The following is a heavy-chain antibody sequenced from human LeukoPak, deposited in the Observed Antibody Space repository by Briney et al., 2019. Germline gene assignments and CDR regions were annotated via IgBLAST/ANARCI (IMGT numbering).Heavy chain of an antibody. CDR2: ISGSGGST. CDR3: ARDRRPLWSGYSREYYFDY. V-gene: IGHV3-23*01. D-gene: IGHD3-3*01. CDR1: GFTFSSYA. Sequence: GGSLRLSCAASGFTFSSYAMSWVRQAPGKGLEWVSAISGSGGSTYYADSVKGRFTISRDNSKNTVFLQMNSLRAGDTAVYYCARDRRPLWSGYSREYYFDYWGQGTLVTVSS. J-gene: IGHJ4*02.